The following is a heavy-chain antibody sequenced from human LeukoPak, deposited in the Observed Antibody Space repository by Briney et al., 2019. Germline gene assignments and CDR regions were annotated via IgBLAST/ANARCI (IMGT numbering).Heavy chain of an antibody. J-gene: IGHJ4*02. D-gene: IGHD2-2*01. CDR2: IYHSGST. Sequence: SETLSLTCAVSGGSISSTNWWSWVRQPPGKGLEWIGEIYHSGSTNYNPSLKGRVTISVDKSENHFSLKLTSVTAADTAVYYCARDAVIPASLLDYWGQGTLVTVSS. V-gene: IGHV4-4*02. CDR1: GGSISSTNW. CDR3: ARDAVIPASLLDY.